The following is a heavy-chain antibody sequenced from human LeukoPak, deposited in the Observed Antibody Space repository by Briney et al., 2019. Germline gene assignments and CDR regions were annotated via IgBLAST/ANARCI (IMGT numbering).Heavy chain of an antibody. J-gene: IGHJ4*02. CDR2: ISGSGGST. Sequence: PGGSLRLSCAASGFTFSTYAMSWVRQAPGKGLDWVSAISGSGGSTYYADSVKGRFTISRDNSKNTLYLQMNSLRAEDTAVYYCAKRCYYDSSGYYSPYFDYWGQGTLVTVSS. CDR3: AKRCYYDSSGYYSPYFDY. CDR1: GFTFSTYA. D-gene: IGHD3-22*01. V-gene: IGHV3-23*01.